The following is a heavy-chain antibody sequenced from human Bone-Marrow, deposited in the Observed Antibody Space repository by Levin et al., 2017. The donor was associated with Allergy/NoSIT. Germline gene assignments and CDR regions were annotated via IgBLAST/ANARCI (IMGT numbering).Heavy chain of an antibody. CDR2: TNIDGSYT. V-gene: IGHV3-74*01. CDR1: GFTFSRYW. J-gene: IGHJ6*02. Sequence: LGESLKISCAASGFTFSRYWMHWVRQTPGKGLVWVSRTNIDGSYTNYADSVKGRFTVSRDNAKNTLYLQMNGLRVEDTAVYYCARALDYYYGMDVWGQGTTVAVSS. CDR3: ARALDYYYGMDV.